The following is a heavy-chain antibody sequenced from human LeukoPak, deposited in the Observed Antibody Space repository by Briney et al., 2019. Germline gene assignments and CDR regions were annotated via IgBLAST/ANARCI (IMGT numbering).Heavy chain of an antibody. J-gene: IGHJ1*01. CDR1: GFTVSSNY. D-gene: IGHD6-6*01. V-gene: IGHV3-53*01. Sequence: GGSLRLSCAASGFTVSSNYMSWVRQAPGKGLERVSVIYSGGSTYYADSVKGRFTISRDNSKNTLYLQMNSLRAEDTAVYYCATPSRGIAARLYFQHWGQGTLVTVSS. CDR3: ATPSRGIAARLYFQH. CDR2: IYSGGST.